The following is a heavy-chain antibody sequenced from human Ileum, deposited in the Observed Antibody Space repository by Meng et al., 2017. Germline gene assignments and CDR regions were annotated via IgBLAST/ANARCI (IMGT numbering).Heavy chain of an antibody. V-gene: IGHV4-59*01. CDR1: GASISAYY. Sequence: QVQLQESGPGLVKPSETLSLTCTVSGASISAYYWSWIRQPPGKGLECIGYIFYNGDIKYNPSLKSRVTISLDTSKSQISLKLTSVTAADTAVYYCARTARVFDPWGQGTLVTVSS. CDR2: IFYNGDI. CDR3: ARTARVFDP. J-gene: IGHJ5*02.